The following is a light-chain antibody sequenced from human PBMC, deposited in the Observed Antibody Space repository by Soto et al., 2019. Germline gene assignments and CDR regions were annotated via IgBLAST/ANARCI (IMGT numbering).Light chain of an antibody. CDR1: SSDVGGYNY. CDR3: SSYTSSSTLV. CDR2: DVS. V-gene: IGLV2-14*01. Sequence: QSVLTQPASVSGSPGQSITISCTGTSSDVGGYNYVSWYQQHPGKAPKLMINDVSNRPSGVSNRFSGSKSGNTASLTISGLQAEDEADYNCSSYTSSSTLVFGGGTKLTVL. J-gene: IGLJ2*01.